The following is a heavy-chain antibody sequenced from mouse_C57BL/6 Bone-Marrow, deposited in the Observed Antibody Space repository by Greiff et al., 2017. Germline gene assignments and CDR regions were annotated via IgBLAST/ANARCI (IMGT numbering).Heavy chain of an antibody. V-gene: IGHV5-6*02. D-gene: IGHD2-3*01. Sequence: EVMLVESGGDLVKPGGSLKLSCAASGFTFSSYGMSWVRQTPDKRLEWVATISSGGSYTYYPDSVKGRFTISRDNAKNTLYLQMSSLKSEDTAMNYGARRFYDGYDDYFDYWGQGTTLTVSS. CDR2: ISSGGSYT. J-gene: IGHJ2*01. CDR3: ARRFYDGYDDYFDY. CDR1: GFTFSSYG.